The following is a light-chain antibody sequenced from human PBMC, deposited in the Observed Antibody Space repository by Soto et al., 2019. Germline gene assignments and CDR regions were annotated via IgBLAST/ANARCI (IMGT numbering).Light chain of an antibody. CDR1: SSDVGDYDY. J-gene: IGLJ2*01. V-gene: IGLV2-11*01. Sequence: QSALTQPRSVSGSPGQSVTMSCTGTSSDVGDYDYVSWYQQHPGKVPKLIIYDVTKRPSGVPDRFSGSKSGNTASLTIPGLQEDDEADYYCCSYAGGYTSSVIFGGGTKLTVL. CDR3: CSYAGGYTSSVI. CDR2: DVT.